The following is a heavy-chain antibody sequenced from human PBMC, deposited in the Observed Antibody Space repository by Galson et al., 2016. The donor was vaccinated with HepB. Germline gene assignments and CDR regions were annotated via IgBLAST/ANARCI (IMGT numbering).Heavy chain of an antibody. D-gene: IGHD5-12*01. CDR1: GFDFGTYG. CDR2: IWFDGSNK. V-gene: IGHV3-33*01. CDR3: ARGYVATIGDY. J-gene: IGHJ4*02. Sequence: SLRLSCAASGFDFGTYGIHWVRQAPGKGLEWLSVIWFDGSNKFYADSVQGRFTISRDNSENTAYLHMSGLRVEDTAVYYCARGYVATIGDYWGQGTLVTVSS.